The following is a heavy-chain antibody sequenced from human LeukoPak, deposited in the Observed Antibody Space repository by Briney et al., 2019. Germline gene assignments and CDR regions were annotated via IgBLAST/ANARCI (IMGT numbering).Heavy chain of an antibody. CDR2: ISSSSSTI. D-gene: IGHD5-12*01. Sequence: PGGSLRLSCAASGFTFSSYSMNWVRQAPGKGLEWVSYISSSSSTIYYADSAKGLLTISRDNSKNTLYLQMNSLRAEDTAVYYCAKDLEVATIEGPDYWGQGTLVTVSS. CDR3: AKDLEVATIEGPDY. J-gene: IGHJ4*02. CDR1: GFTFSSYS. V-gene: IGHV3-48*01.